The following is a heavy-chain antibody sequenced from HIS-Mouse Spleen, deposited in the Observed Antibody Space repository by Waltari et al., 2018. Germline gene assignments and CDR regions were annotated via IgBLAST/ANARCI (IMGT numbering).Heavy chain of an antibody. V-gene: IGHV2-70*15. CDR2: IDWDDDK. CDR1: GFSLSTSGMC. CDR3: ARIAEGYSSGWYAFDY. D-gene: IGHD6-19*01. J-gene: IGHJ4*02. Sequence: QVTLRESGPALVKPTQTLTLTCTFSGFSLSTSGMCVSWIRQPPGKALEWLARIDWDDDKYYRPSLKTRLTISKETSKNQVVLTMTNMDPVDTATYYCARIAEGYSSGWYAFDYWGQGTLVTVSS.